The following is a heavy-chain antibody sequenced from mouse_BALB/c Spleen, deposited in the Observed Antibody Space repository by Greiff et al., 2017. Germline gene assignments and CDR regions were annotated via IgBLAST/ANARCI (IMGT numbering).Heavy chain of an antibody. CDR3: ARGDYDGGYYFDD. D-gene: IGHD2-4*01. CDR2: ISSGGSYT. CDR1: GFTFSSYG. J-gene: IGHJ2*01. V-gene: IGHV5-6*01. Sequence: VQLKESGGDLVKPGGSLKLSCAASGFTFSSYGMSWVRQTPDKRLEWVATISSGGSYTYYPDSVKGRFTISRDNAKNTLYLQMSSLKSEDTAMYYCARGDYDGGYYFDDWGQGTTLTVSS.